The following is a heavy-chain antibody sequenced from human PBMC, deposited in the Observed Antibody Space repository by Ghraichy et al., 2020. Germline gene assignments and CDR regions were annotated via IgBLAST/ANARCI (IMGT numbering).Heavy chain of an antibody. CDR1: GFSLTTDGMC. J-gene: IGHJ4*02. D-gene: IGHD5-18*01. CDR3: ARIRSFSYGQYFDF. V-gene: IGHV2-70*01. Sequence: SGPTLVKPTQSLTLTCTFSGFSLTTDGMCVSWIRQPPGKALEWLAVIDWDDNKYYNTSLKTRLAISKDTSKNQVVLTMTNVDPVDTARYYCARIRSFSYGQYFDFWGQGTLVTVSS. CDR2: IDWDDNK.